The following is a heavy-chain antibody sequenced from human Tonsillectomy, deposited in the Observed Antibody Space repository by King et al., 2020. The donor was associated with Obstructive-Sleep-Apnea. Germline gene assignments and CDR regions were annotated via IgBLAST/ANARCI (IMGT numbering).Heavy chain of an antibody. Sequence: VQLQESGPGLVKPSETLSLTCTVSGGSISSYYWSWIRQPPGKGLEWIGYIYYSGSTNYNPSLKSRVTISVDTSKNQFSLKLTSVTAADAAVYYCARDRVMPAAVYGMDVWGQGTTVTVSS. CDR2: IYYSGST. J-gene: IGHJ6*02. CDR1: GGSISSYY. V-gene: IGHV4-59*01. D-gene: IGHD2-2*01. CDR3: ARDRVMPAAVYGMDV.